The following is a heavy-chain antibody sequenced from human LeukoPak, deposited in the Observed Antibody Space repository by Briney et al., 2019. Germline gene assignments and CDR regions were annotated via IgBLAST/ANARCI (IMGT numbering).Heavy chain of an antibody. J-gene: IGHJ4*02. D-gene: IGHD1-26*01. CDR1: GFTFSSFW. Sequence: PGGSLRLPCAASGFTFSSFWIHWVRQVPGKGLVWVSRINSYGFSTSYADSVKGRCTISRDNAKNTMYLQMNTLRAEDTALYYRARGTSGGYFDYWGQGTLVTVSS. CDR2: INSYGFST. V-gene: IGHV3-74*01. CDR3: ARGTSGGYFDY.